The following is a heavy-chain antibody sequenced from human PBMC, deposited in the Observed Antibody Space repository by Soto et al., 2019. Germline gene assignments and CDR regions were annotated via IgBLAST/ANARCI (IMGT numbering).Heavy chain of an antibody. V-gene: IGHV4-34*01. CDR3: ARGRGGVQH. CDR2: LNDSGST. D-gene: IGHD3-10*01. CDR1: GGSFSCYY. J-gene: IGHJ1*01. Sequence: SETLSLTCAVYGGSFSCYYCSWIRQPPGKGLEWIGELNDSGSTNYNASLKSRVSISVDTSKNQFSLKLSSVTAADTAVYYCARGRGGVQHWGQGTLVTVSS.